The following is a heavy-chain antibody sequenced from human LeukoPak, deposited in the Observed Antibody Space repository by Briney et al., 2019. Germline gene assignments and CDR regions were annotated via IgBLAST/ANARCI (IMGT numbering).Heavy chain of an antibody. Sequence: ASVKVSARVFGSTFTSYGISWVQKPPGKGLEWMGWISAYNGNTNYAQKLQGRVTMTTDTSTSTAYMELRSLRSDDTAVYYCARRSGSPYWFDPWGQGTLVTVSS. J-gene: IGHJ5*02. CDR3: ARRSGSPYWFDP. CDR2: ISAYNGNT. V-gene: IGHV1-18*01. CDR1: GSTFTSYG. D-gene: IGHD1-26*01.